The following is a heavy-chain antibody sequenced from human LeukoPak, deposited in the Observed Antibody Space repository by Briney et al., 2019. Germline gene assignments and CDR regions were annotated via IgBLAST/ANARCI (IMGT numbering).Heavy chain of an antibody. D-gene: IGHD3-22*01. J-gene: IGHJ5*01. Sequence: GGSLRLSCAASGFISDDYAMHWVRQAPGKGLEWVCLISGDGGSTYFADSVKGRFTISRDNSKNSLYLQMNSLRTEDTAFYYCAKDSAIVSSSYSYNWFDFWGQGTLVTVSS. CDR1: GFISDDYA. CDR2: ISGDGGST. V-gene: IGHV3-43*02. CDR3: AKDSAIVSSSYSYNWFDF.